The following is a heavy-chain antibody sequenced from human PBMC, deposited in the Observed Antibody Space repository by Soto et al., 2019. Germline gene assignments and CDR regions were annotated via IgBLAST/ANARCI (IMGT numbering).Heavy chain of an antibody. V-gene: IGHV2-5*01. CDR2: IYWNDGK. Sequence: QITLKEAGPPLVKPTQTLTLTCTFSGFSLSTSGVGVGWIRQPPGKALEWLALIYWNDGKRYRPSRQSRLTITKDTSKNQVVLTMTIMDPVDTATYYCAHMYYYGSGSYYTKYYYGMDVWGQGTTVTVSS. D-gene: IGHD3-10*01. CDR3: AHMYYYGSGSYYTKYYYGMDV. J-gene: IGHJ6*02. CDR1: GFSLSTSGVG.